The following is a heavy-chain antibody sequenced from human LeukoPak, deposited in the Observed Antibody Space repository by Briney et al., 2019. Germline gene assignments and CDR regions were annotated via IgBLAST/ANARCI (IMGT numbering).Heavy chain of an antibody. V-gene: IGHV5-51*01. CDR2: IYPGDSDT. Sequence: PGESLKISCKGSGYSFTSYWIGWVRQMPGKGLEWMGIIYPGDSDTRYSPSFQGQVTISADKSISTAYLQWSSLKASDTAMYYYARLKGDDYGDHGGFDYWGQGTLVTVSS. CDR3: ARLKGDDYGDHGGFDY. J-gene: IGHJ4*02. D-gene: IGHD4-17*01. CDR1: GYSFTSYW.